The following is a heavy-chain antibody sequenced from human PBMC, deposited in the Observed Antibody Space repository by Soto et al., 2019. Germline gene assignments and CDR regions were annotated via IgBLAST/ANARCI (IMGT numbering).Heavy chain of an antibody. D-gene: IGHD6-13*01. V-gene: IGHV4-59*01. CDR2: IYDTGTSGYTPST. Sequence: SETLSLTCTVPGGSITSSYWSWIRRPPGKGLEWIAYIYDTGTSGYTPSTSYNPSLKSRVTMSVDTSKSQFSLKLTSVTAADTAVYYCARGADAFFYYGLDVWGQGITVTVSS. CDR1: GGSITSSY. CDR3: ARGADAFFYYGLDV. J-gene: IGHJ6*02.